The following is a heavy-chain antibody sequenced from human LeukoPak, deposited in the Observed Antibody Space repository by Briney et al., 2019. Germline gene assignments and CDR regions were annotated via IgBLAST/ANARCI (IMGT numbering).Heavy chain of an antibody. V-gene: IGHV3-74*01. D-gene: IGHD5-24*01. CDR3: ARDLEAFDI. CDR2: INSDGTYT. Sequence: PGGSLRLSCAASGFTFRKYWMHWVRQAPGKGLVWVSRINSDGTYTNYADSVKGRFTISRDNAKNTLYLQMNSLRAEDTAVYYCARDLEAFDIWGQGTMVTVSS. J-gene: IGHJ3*02. CDR1: GFTFRKYW.